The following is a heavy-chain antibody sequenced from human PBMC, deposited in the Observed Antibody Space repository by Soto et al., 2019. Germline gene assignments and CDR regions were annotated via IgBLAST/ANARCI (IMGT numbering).Heavy chain of an antibody. CDR3: ARGFGWYAFDQ. CDR2: FHQSGIS. Sequence: QMQLLESGPGLVKPSETLSLTCAVSSASIDNNWNWVRQRPGKGLEWIGEFHQSGISYKNPSLKSRVTMSVDKSKTQFSLNLSSVTAACTAVYFWARGFGWYAFDQWGQGTLVTVSS. V-gene: IGHV4-4*02. J-gene: IGHJ4*02. CDR1: SASIDNN. D-gene: IGHD6-19*01.